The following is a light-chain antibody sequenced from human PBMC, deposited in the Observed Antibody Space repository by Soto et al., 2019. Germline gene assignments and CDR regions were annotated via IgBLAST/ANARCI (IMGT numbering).Light chain of an antibody. Sequence: DIQMTQSPSTLSGSVGDRVTITCRASQTISSWLAWYQQKPGKAPKLLIYKASTLKSGVPSRFSGSGSGTKFPSPIRSPHPDDFATYYGQPLNSYSEAFGQGTKV. J-gene: IGKJ1*01. V-gene: IGKV1-5*03. CDR1: QTISSW. CDR3: QPLNSYSEA. CDR2: KAS.